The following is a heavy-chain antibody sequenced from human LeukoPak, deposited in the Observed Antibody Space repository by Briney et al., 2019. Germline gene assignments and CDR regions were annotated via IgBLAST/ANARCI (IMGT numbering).Heavy chain of an antibody. D-gene: IGHD6-6*01. CDR3: ARAEAARRGGFDY. J-gene: IGHJ4*02. CDR2: INAGNGNT. V-gene: IGHV1-3*03. CDR1: GYTFTSYA. Sequence: ASVKVSCKASGYTFTSYAMHWVRQAPGQRLEWMGWINAGNGNTKYSQEFQGRVTITRDTSASTAYMELSSLRSEDMAVYYCARAEAARRGGFDYWGQGTLVTVSS.